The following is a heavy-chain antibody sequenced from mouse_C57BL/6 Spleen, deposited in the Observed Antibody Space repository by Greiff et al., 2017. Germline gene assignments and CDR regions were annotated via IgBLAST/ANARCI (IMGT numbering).Heavy chain of an antibody. CDR3: TTAQAIFDY. Sequence: EVQLQQSGAELVRPGASVKLSCTASGFNIKDASMHWVKTRPEQRLEWIGWIDPANGDTEYASKFQGKATITADTSSNTAYLQLSSLTSEDTAVYYCTTAQAIFDYWGQGTTLTVSS. J-gene: IGHJ2*01. V-gene: IGHV14-4*01. CDR2: IDPANGDT. CDR1: GFNIKDAS. D-gene: IGHD3-2*02.